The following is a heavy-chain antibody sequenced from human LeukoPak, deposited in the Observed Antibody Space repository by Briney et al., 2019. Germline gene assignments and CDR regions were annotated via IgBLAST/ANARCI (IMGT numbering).Heavy chain of an antibody. CDR2: ISSDGST. Sequence: GGSLRLSCAASGFTFSSYVMSWVRQAPGKGPEWVSAISSDGSTYYADSVKGRFTISRDNSKNTLYLQMNTLVCEDTALYYCGRYCGAANCYSGFDYWGQGTLVTVAS. CDR1: GFTFSSYV. J-gene: IGHJ4*02. V-gene: IGHV3-23*01. D-gene: IGHD2-15*01. CDR3: GRYCGAANCYSGFDY.